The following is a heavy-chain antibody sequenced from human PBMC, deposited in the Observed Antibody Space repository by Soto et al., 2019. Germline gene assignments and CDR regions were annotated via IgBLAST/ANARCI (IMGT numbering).Heavy chain of an antibody. J-gene: IGHJ5*02. CDR1: GASFSGYI. CDR2: INHSGSA. D-gene: IGHD2-2*01. V-gene: IGHV4-34*01. Sequence: SETLSLTCDVYGASFSGYIWTWIRQTPGKGLQWIGQINHSGSANYNPSLKSRVTISVHTSNSQCSLKLSSVTAADTAVYYCARQSCSSTSCYSWVSWFDPWGQGTLVTVSS. CDR3: ARQSCSSTSCYSWVSWFDP.